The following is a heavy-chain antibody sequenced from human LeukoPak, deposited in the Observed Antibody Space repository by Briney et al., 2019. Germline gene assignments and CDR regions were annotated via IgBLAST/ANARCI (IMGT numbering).Heavy chain of an antibody. J-gene: IGHJ6*03. CDR2: IKQDGSEK. D-gene: IGHD2-2*01. Sequence: QTGGSLRLSCAASGFTFSSYWMSWVRQAPGKGLEWVANIKQDGSEKYYVDSVKGRFTISRDNAKNSLYLQMNSLRAEDTAVYYCAREKIVVPWGYYYMDVWGKGTTVTVSS. V-gene: IGHV3-7*01. CDR1: GFTFSSYW. CDR3: AREKIVVPWGYYYMDV.